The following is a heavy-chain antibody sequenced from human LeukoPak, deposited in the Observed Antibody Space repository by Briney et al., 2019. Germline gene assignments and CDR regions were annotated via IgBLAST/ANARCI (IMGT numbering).Heavy chain of an antibody. CDR3: ARDPSVTVTNAFDI. D-gene: IGHD4-11*01. CDR1: GFTFSTYE. J-gene: IGHJ3*02. V-gene: IGHV3-48*03. CDR2: VSSSGGTI. Sequence: GGSLRLSCAASGFTFSTYEMNWVRQAPGKGLEWVSYVSSSGGTILYADSVKGRFTISRDNAKNSLYLQMNSLRAEDTAVYYCARDPSVTVTNAFDIWGQGTMVTVSS.